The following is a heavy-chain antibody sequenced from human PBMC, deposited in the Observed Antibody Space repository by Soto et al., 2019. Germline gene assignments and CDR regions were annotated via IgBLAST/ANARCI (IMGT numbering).Heavy chain of an antibody. CDR1: GGSISSYY. Sequence: SETLSLTCTVSGGSISSYYWSWIRHLLWKGLDWIGYIYYSGSTNYNPSLKSRDTISVDTSKNQFSLKMSSVTAADTAVYYCARSDGRYWGQGTLVTVSS. CDR3: ARSDGRY. J-gene: IGHJ4*02. V-gene: IGHV4-59*01. CDR2: IYYSGST.